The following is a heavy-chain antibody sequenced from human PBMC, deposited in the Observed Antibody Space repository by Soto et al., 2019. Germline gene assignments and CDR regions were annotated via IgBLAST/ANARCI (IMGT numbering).Heavy chain of an antibody. J-gene: IGHJ6*02. D-gene: IGHD5-12*01. Sequence: QVQLVQSGAEVKKPGASVKVSCKASGYTFTRSGISWVRQAPGQGPEWMGWISSYNGDTNYAQTFQGRVTITTDTSTSTAYMEQRRLRSDDTAVYYCAREGVDPYDHCGRDAWVQETPVTVPS. CDR2: ISSYNGDT. V-gene: IGHV1-18*01. CDR1: GYTFTRSG. CDR3: AREGVDPYDHCGRDA.